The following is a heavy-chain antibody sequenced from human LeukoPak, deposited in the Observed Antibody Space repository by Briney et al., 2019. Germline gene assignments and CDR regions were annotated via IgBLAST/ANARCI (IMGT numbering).Heavy chain of an antibody. Sequence: GGSLRLSCAASGFTFSSYSMNWVRQAPGKGLEWVSYISSSSSTIYYADSVKGRFTISRDNAKNSLYLQMNSLRAEDTAVYYCARARHYDGSYYYYYYMDVWGKGTTVTVSS. J-gene: IGHJ6*03. CDR2: ISSSSSTI. CDR1: GFTFSSYS. V-gene: IGHV3-48*04. CDR3: ARARHYDGSYYYYYYMDV. D-gene: IGHD3-22*01.